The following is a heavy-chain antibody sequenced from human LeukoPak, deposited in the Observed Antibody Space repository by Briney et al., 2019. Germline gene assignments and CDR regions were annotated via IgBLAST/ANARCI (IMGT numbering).Heavy chain of an antibody. CDR3: VRDKYSYGYTDGRFDY. CDR2: INADNGNT. J-gene: IGHJ4*02. D-gene: IGHD5-18*01. V-gene: IGHV1-3*01. CDR1: GYTFTTYI. Sequence: GASVKVSCKASGYTFTTYIMHWVRQAPGQRLEWMGWINADNGNTKYSQKFQGRVTITRDTSASTAYMELSSLRSEDTAVYYCVRDKYSYGYTDGRFDYWGQGTLVTVSS.